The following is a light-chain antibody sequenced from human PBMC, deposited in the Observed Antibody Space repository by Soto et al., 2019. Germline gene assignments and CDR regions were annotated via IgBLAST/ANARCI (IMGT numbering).Light chain of an antibody. V-gene: IGKV3-20*01. CDR3: QQYGSSPFT. CDR1: QSVSSSF. CDR2: GAS. Sequence: EIVLTQSPGTLSLSPGQRAKLSCRASQSVSSSFLAWYQQKPGQAPRLLIYGASSRATGIPDRFSGSGSGTAFTLTISRLEPEDFAVYYCQQYGSSPFTFGPGTKVDIK. J-gene: IGKJ3*01.